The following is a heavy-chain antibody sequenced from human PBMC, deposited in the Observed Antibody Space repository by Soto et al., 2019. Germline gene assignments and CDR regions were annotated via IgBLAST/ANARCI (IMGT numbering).Heavy chain of an antibody. D-gene: IGHD3-22*01. CDR3: AKANSCGGSGYAFDI. V-gene: IGHV3-23*01. J-gene: IGHJ3*02. Sequence: GCLRLSCAGSGFTFSEYAMTWVRQAPGKGLEWVSSVSAIGGHTFYADSVKGRFTVSRDTSNTTVYLQMSRLRAEDTAVYFCAKANSCGGSGYAFDIWGPGTLVTVSS. CDR2: VSAIGGHT. CDR1: GFTFSEYA.